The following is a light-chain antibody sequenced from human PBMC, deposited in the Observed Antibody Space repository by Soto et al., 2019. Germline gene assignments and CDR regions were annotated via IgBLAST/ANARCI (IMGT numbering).Light chain of an antibody. CDR1: EGVGSL. J-gene: IGKJ2*01. CDR3: QQANSIPNT. V-gene: IGKV1-12*01. Sequence: DIQMTQSPSSVSASVGDRVTITCRASEGVGSLLAWYQQKPGKDPKLLIYTRSSLLNGVPSRISGSGSGTDFTLTSSSLQPEDVATYYCQQANSIPNTFGQGTRLDI. CDR2: TRS.